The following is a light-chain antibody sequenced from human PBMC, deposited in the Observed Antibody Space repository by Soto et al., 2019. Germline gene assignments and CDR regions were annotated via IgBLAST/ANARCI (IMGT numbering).Light chain of an antibody. Sequence: EIELTQSPATLSLSPGETATLSCRASQNVDKFLAWYQQRPGQPPRLLIFDSSNRATGVPVRFSGSGSGTVFTLTLGSLEPEDSAVYYCQQRKNWPPITFGQGTRLEIK. V-gene: IGKV3-11*01. CDR2: DSS. CDR3: QQRKNWPPIT. CDR1: QNVDKF. J-gene: IGKJ5*01.